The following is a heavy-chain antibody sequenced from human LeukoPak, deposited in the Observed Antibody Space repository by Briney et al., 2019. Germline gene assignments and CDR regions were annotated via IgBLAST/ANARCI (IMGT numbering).Heavy chain of an antibody. D-gene: IGHD1-26*01. CDR3: VRDEASGSYFDY. CDR1: GGTFSSYA. CDR2: IIPILGIA. J-gene: IGHJ4*02. V-gene: IGHV1-69*04. Sequence: ASVKVSCKASGGTFSSYAISWVRQAPGQGLEWMGRIIPILGIANYAQKFQGRVTITADKSTSTAYMELSSLRSEDTAVYYCVRDEASGSYFDYWGQGTLVTVSS.